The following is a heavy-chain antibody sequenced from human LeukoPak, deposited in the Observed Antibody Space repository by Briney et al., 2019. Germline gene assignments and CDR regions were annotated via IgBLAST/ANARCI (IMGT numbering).Heavy chain of an antibody. CDR3: ARVTMVGYCSSTSCYLAHYYYYYMDV. Sequence: PGGSLRLSSAASGFTFSSYWMSWVREAPGKGLEGLANIKQDGSEKYYVDSVKGRFTISRDNAKNSLYLQMNSLRAEDTAVYYCARVTMVGYCSSTSCYLAHYYYYYMDVWGKGTTVTVSS. CDR2: IKQDGSEK. D-gene: IGHD2-2*01. V-gene: IGHV3-7*01. J-gene: IGHJ6*03. CDR1: GFTFSSYW.